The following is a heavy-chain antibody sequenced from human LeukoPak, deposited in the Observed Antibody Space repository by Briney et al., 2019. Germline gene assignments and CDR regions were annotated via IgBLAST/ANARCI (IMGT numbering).Heavy chain of an antibody. Sequence: PGGSLRLSCAASGFTFTRYWMAWVRQAPGKGLEWVANINQDGSEKYYMDSVKGRFTISRDNAKNSLYLQMDSLRAADTAVYYCARPSWGIDCWGQGTLVTVSS. CDR3: ARPSWGIDC. CDR2: INQDGSEK. J-gene: IGHJ4*02. V-gene: IGHV3-7*01. D-gene: IGHD7-27*01. CDR1: GFTFTRYW.